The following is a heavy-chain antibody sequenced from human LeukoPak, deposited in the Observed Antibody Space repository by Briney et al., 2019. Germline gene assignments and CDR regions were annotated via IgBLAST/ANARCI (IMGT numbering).Heavy chain of an antibody. CDR1: GFTFSSYG. CDR2: ISSGSRTI. D-gene: IGHD6-6*01. J-gene: IGHJ4*01. Sequence: GGSLRLSCAASGFTFSSYGMHWVRQAPGKGLDWVSYISSGSRTIFYGDSVKDRFTVSRDNAKNSLYFQMNNLRAEDTAVYYCVRESIRGTRDFDYWGHGTLVTVSS. V-gene: IGHV3-48*04. CDR3: VRESIRGTRDFDY.